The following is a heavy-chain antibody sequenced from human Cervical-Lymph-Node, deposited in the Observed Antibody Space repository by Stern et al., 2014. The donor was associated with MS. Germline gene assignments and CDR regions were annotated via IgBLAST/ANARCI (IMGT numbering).Heavy chain of an antibody. CDR1: GFSLSTSGMC. J-gene: IGHJ3*02. CDR2: IDWDDDE. CDR3: ARSRLYYHEHRYDAFEI. Sequence: QVTLRESGPALVNPTQTLTLTCTFSGFSLSTSGMCMSWIRQPPGKALEWLALIDWDDDEYYSTSLKTRLTISKDTSKNQVVLTMTNMDPVDTGMYFCARSRLYYHEHRYDAFEIWGQGTMVTVSS. V-gene: IGHV2-70*13. D-gene: IGHD3-22*01.